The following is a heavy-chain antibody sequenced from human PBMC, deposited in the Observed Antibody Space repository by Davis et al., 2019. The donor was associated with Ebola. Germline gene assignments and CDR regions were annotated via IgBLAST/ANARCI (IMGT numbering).Heavy chain of an antibody. D-gene: IGHD3-22*01. J-gene: IGHJ4*02. Sequence: PGGSLRLSCKGSGYSFTSYWNGWVRQMPGKGLEWLGIIYPGDSDTRYSPSFQGQVTISADKSISTAYLQWSSLKASDTAMYYCARPGSGYYDYWGQGTLVTVSS. CDR2: IYPGDSDT. CDR1: GYSFTSYW. CDR3: ARPGSGYYDY. V-gene: IGHV5-51*01.